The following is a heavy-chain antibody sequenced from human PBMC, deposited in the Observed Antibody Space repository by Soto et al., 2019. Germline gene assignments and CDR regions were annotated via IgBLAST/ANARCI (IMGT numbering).Heavy chain of an antibody. CDR1: GFTFSSCG. V-gene: IGHV3-33*01. D-gene: IGHD6-13*01. J-gene: IGHJ4*02. CDR2: IWYDGSNK. CDR3: ARQPMFSIAAAGTWFDY. Sequence: PGGSLRLSCAASGFTFSSCGMHWARQAPGKGLEWVAVIWYDGSNKYYADSVKGRFTISRDNSKNTLYLQMNSLRAEDTAVYYCARQPMFSIAAAGTWFDYWGQGTLVTVSS.